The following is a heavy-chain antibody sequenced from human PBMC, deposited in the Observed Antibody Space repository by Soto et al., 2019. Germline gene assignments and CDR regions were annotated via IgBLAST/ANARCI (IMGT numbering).Heavy chain of an antibody. CDR1: GGTFSSHV. CDR3: ARDLDFRYGNISHLDY. J-gene: IGHJ4*02. D-gene: IGHD3-3*01. V-gene: IGHV1-69*01. CDR2: IMPIIGTA. Sequence: QVQLVQSGAEVKKPGSSVKVSCKASGGTFSSHVFNWVRQAPGQGLEWMGGIMPIIGTANYAQKFQGRVTITADESTSTCYMELSSLRSEDTAVYYCARDLDFRYGNISHLDYWGQGTLVTVSS.